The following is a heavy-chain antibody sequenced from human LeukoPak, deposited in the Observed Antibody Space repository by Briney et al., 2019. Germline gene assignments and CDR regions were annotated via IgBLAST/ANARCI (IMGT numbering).Heavy chain of an antibody. J-gene: IGHJ4*02. V-gene: IGHV3-23*01. Sequence: GGPLRLSRAASGFTFTSYAMSWVRQAPGKGLEWVSTISGSGGSTYYADSVKGRFTISRDNSKNTLYLQMNSLRAEDTAVYYCAKAIVATIQAFDYWGQGTLVTVSS. CDR1: GFTFTSYA. D-gene: IGHD5-12*01. CDR3: AKAIVATIQAFDY. CDR2: ISGSGGST.